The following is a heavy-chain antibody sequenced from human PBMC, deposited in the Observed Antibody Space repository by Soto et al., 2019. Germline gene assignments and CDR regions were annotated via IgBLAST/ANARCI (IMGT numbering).Heavy chain of an antibody. J-gene: IGHJ4*02. CDR2: IYYSGRT. V-gene: IGHV4-61*08. CDR3: ARDNVVSAVTFDY. Sequence: SETLSLTCTVSGGSVSSGDYYWSWIRQPPGKGLEWIGYIYYSGRTNYNPSLKSRVTISLDTSKNQFSLELTSVTAADTAMYSCARDNVVSAVTFDYWGQGPLVTVYS. CDR1: GGSVSSGDYY. D-gene: IGHD2-2*01.